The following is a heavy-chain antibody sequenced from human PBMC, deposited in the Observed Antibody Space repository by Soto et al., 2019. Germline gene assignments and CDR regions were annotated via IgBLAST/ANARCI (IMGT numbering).Heavy chain of an antibody. V-gene: IGHV4-30-4*01. Sequence: SETLSLTCTVSGGSISSGDYYWRWIRQPPGKGLEWIGYIYYSGSTYYNPSLKSRVTISVDTSKNQFSLKLSSVTAADTAVHYCARWLGYGHHFDYWGQGTLVTVSS. J-gene: IGHJ4*02. CDR1: GGSISSGDYY. CDR2: IYYSGST. CDR3: ARWLGYGHHFDY. D-gene: IGHD5-12*01.